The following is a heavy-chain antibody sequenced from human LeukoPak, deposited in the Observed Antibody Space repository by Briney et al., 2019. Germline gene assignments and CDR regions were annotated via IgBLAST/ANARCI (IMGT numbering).Heavy chain of an antibody. D-gene: IGHD6-6*01. Sequence: GASVTVSCKASGGTFSSYAISWVRQAPGQGLEWMGGIIPIFGTANYAQKFQGRVTITTDESTSTAYMELSSLRSEDTAVYYCARGRRYSSSPRGRDWFDPWGQGTLVTVSS. J-gene: IGHJ5*02. CDR2: IIPIFGTA. CDR3: ARGRRYSSSPRGRDWFDP. V-gene: IGHV1-69*05. CDR1: GGTFSSYA.